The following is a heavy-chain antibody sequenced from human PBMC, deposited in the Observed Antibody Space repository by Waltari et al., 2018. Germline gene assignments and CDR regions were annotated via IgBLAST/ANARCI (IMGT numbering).Heavy chain of an antibody. CDR3: ERAGSYRFDY. V-gene: IGHV3-74*01. Sequence: EVQLVESGGGLVQPGGSLRLSCVGSGFTFSSYWRHWVRQAPGKGLEWVSRIKFDGSIINYADSVKGRFTISRDNAKNTLYLQMNNVRAEDTAVYYCERAGSYRFDYWGQGTLVTVSS. D-gene: IGHD3-10*01. CDR2: IKFDGSII. J-gene: IGHJ4*02. CDR1: GFTFSSYW.